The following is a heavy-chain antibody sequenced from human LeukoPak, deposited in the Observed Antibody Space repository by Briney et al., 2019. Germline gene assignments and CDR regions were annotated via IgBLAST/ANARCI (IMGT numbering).Heavy chain of an antibody. CDR1: GGSFSGYY. J-gene: IGHJ3*02. V-gene: IGHV4-34*01. CDR2: INRSGNT. CDR3: ARGVPYYDDKSTSWFAFDI. Sequence: SETLSLTCAVHGGSFSGYYWSWIRQPPGKGLQWIGEINRSGNTNYNPSLESRVHISLDTSKKDFSLRMTSVTAADTAVYYCARGVPYYDDKSTSWFAFDIWGQGTVVSVSS. D-gene: IGHD4-23*01.